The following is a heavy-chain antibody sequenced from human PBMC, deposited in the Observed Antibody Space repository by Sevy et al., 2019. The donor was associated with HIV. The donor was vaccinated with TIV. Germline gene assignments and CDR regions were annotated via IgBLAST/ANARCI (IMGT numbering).Heavy chain of an antibody. V-gene: IGHV4-30-4*01. CDR2: IYYSGST. CDR3: AREVGRGRENWFDS. D-gene: IGHD1-26*01. Sequence: SEILSLTCTVSGGSISSGDYYWSWIRQPPGKGLEWIGYIYYSGSTYYNPSLRSRVTISVDTSKNQFSLKLSSVTAADTAVYYCAREVGRGRENWFDSWGQGTLVTVSS. J-gene: IGHJ5*01. CDR1: GGSISSGDYY.